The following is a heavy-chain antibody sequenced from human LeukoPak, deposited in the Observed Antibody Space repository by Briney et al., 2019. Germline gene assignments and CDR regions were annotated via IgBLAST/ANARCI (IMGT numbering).Heavy chain of an antibody. CDR1: GGSISSYY. Sequence: SETLSLTCTVSGGSISSYYWSWIRQPPGKGLEWIGYIYYSGSTNYNPSLKSRVTISVDTSKNQFSLKLSSVTAADTAVYYCARSELLWFGGVNSGFDYWGQGALVTVSS. J-gene: IGHJ4*02. V-gene: IGHV4-59*01. D-gene: IGHD3-10*01. CDR3: ARSELLWFGGVNSGFDY. CDR2: IYYSGST.